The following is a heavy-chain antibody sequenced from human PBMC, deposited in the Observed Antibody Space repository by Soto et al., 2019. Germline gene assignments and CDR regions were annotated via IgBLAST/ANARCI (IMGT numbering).Heavy chain of an antibody. CDR3: ARKGYIGNFAMDV. V-gene: IGHV1-18*04. D-gene: IGHD5-12*01. CDR2: ISGHNVKS. CDR1: CYSFNCYD. Sequence: ASLKVSCKASCYSFNCYDVRWVRKATGQGLEWMGWISGHNVKSDYAENFQGRVIMTTDTSTATASMDLRGLRSDDTAVYYCARKGYIGNFAMDVWGQGTTVNVS. J-gene: IGHJ6*02.